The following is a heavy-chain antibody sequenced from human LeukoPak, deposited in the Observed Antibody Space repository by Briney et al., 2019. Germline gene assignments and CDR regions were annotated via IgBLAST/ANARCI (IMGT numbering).Heavy chain of an antibody. CDR1: GFTFSDYY. J-gene: IGHJ4*02. D-gene: IGHD3-22*01. CDR2: ISSSGSTI. CDR3: ARRKYYYDNSGIDY. Sequence: GGSLRLSCAASGFTFSDYYMSWIRQAPGKGLEWVSYISSSGSTIYYADSVKGRFTISRDNAKNSLYLQMNSLRAEDTALYYCARRKYYYDNSGIDYWGQGTLVTVSS. V-gene: IGHV3-11*01.